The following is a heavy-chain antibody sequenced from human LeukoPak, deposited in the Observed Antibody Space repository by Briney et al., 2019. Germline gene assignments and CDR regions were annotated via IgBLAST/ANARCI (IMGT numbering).Heavy chain of an antibody. CDR1: GGSISSSSYY. CDR3: ASDMWMQTADAFDI. J-gene: IGHJ3*02. V-gene: IGHV4-61*01. CDR2: IYYSGST. D-gene: IGHD5-12*01. Sequence: SETLSLTCTVSGGSISSSSYYWSWIRQPPGKGLEWIGYIYYSGSTNYNPSLKSRVTISVDTSKNQFSLKLSSVAAADTAVYYCASDMWMQTADAFDIWGQGTMVTVSS.